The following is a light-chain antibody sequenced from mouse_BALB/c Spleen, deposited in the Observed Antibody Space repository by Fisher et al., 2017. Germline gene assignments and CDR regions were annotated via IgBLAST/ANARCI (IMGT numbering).Light chain of an antibody. CDR2: LTS. J-gene: IGKJ4*01. CDR1: SSVNY. Sequence: IVITQTTAIMSASLGEKVTMSCRASSSVNYMYWYQQKPRSSPKPWIYLTSNLASGVPARFSGSGSGTSYSLTISRMEAEDAATYYCQQRSSYPFTFGSGTKLEIK. V-gene: IGKV4-68*01. CDR3: QQRSSYPFT.